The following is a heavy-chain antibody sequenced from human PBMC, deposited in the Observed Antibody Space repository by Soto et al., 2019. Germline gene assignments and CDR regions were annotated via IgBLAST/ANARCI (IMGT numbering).Heavy chain of an antibody. V-gene: IGHV4-30-2*01. CDR1: GGSISSGGVS. D-gene: IGHD2-21*01. Sequence: SETQSLTYAVSGGSISSGGVSWSWIRQPPGKGLEWIGYIYYTGTAYYNPSLKSRVTISVDRSNNQFSLKLNSVTAADTAVYYCARELAYYFDYWGQGSLVTVSS. J-gene: IGHJ4*02. CDR3: ARELAYYFDY. CDR2: IYYTGTA.